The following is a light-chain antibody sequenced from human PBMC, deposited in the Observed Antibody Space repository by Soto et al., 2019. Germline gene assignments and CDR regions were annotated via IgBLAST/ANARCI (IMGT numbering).Light chain of an antibody. CDR3: CSYAGSPYV. Sequence: QSALTQPRSVSGSPGQSVTISCTGTSSDVGRYNYVSWYQRHPGKATKLMIYDVSTRPSGVPDRFSGSKSGTTASLTISGLQAEDEADYYCCSYAGSPYVFGTGTKVTVL. J-gene: IGLJ1*01. CDR2: DVS. CDR1: SSDVGRYNY. V-gene: IGLV2-11*01.